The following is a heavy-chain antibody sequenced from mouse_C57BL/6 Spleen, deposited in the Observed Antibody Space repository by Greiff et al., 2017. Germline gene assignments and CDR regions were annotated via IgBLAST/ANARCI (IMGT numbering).Heavy chain of an antibody. CDR2: IDPANGNT. J-gene: IGHJ4*01. CDR1: GFNIKNTY. D-gene: IGHD2-1*01. CDR3: ARGRLYYGNPYYAMDY. V-gene: IGHV14-3*01. Sequence: EVKLQESVAELVRPGASVKLSCTASGFNIKNTYMHWVKQRPEQGLELIGRIDPANGNTKYAPKFQGKATITADTSSNTAYLQLSSLTSEDTAIYYCARGRLYYGNPYYAMDYWGQGTSVTVSS.